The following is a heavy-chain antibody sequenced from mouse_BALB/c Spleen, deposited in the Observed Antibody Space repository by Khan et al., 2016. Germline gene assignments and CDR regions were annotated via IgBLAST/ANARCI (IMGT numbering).Heavy chain of an antibody. CDR2: IIYSGST. V-gene: IGHV3-2*02. CDR1: AYSITSDYV. Sequence: EVQLQESGPGLMKPSQSLYLTCTVTAYSITSDYVWNWIRQFPGNKLEWMGYIIYSGSTTYKPSFKSRISITRDTSKNKFFMQLNSVTIEDTATYYCASNVPNYALDFWRQGTSVPVSS. J-gene: IGHJ4*01. D-gene: IGHD6-1*01. CDR3: ASNVPNYALDF.